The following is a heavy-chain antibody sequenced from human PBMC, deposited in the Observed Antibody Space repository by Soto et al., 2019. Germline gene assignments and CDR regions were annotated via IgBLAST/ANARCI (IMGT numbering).Heavy chain of an antibody. Sequence: SQTLSLTCDISGDSVSSNDAAWNWIRQSPSRGLEWLGRTLYRSTWYNDYAVSVKSRITITPDTSKNQFSLQLNSVTPEDTAVYYCARETTTVRGIVNHFDYWGQGTLVTVS. J-gene: IGHJ4*02. V-gene: IGHV6-1*01. CDR2: TLYRSTWYN. D-gene: IGHD3-10*01. CDR1: GDSVSSNDAA. CDR3: ARETTTVRGIVNHFDY.